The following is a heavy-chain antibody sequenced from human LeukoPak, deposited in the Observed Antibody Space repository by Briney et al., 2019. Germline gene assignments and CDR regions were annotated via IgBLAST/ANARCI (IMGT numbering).Heavy chain of an antibody. D-gene: IGHD6-19*01. CDR1: GFTFSNYA. J-gene: IGHJ4*02. CDR3: ARRGAVAGTIDY. CDR2: ISYDGSNK. Sequence: GGSLRLSCAASGFTFSNYAMHWVRQAPGKGLEWVAVISYDGSNKYYADSVKGRFTISRDNSKNTLYLQMNSLRAEDTAVYYCARRGAVAGTIDYWGQGALVTVSS. V-gene: IGHV3-30*04.